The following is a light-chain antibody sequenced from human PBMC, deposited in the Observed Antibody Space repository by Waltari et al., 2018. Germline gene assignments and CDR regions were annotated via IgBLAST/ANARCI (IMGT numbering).Light chain of an antibody. CDR3: CSYVGVTTVL. CDR1: NNDVGGYDL. V-gene: IGLV2-23*01. J-gene: IGLJ2*01. Sequence: QSALTQPASVSGSPGQSITISCTGTNNDVGGYDLVSWYQQHPGKAPKLIIYEVHRRPSGVSNRFSGPKSGNTASLTISGLQAEDEAHYYCCSYVGVTTVLFGGGTTVAV. CDR2: EVH.